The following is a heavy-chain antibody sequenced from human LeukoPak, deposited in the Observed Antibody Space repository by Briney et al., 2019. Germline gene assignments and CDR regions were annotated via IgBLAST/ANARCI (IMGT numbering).Heavy chain of an antibody. CDR1: GYTFTSYG. V-gene: IGHV1-18*01. D-gene: IGHD3-3*01. CDR3: ARGVLRFLEWLSQFDY. CDR2: INAYNGNT. Sequence: ASVKVSCEASGYTFTSYGISWVRQAPGQGLEWMGWINAYNGNTNYAQKLQGRVTMTTDTSTSTAYMELRSLRSDDTAVYYCARGVLRFLEWLSQFDYWGQGTLVTVSS. J-gene: IGHJ4*02.